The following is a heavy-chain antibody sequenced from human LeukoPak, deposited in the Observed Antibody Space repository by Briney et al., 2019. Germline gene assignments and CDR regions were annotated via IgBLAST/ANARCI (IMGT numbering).Heavy chain of an antibody. Sequence: GASVKASCKASGYTFTSYDISWVRQAPGQGLEWMGGIIPIFGTANYAQKFQGRVTITADESTSTAYMELSSLRSEDTAVYYCAREGPSGYDPYWGQGTLVTVSS. V-gene: IGHV1-69*13. J-gene: IGHJ4*02. CDR2: IIPIFGTA. D-gene: IGHD5-12*01. CDR1: GYTFTSYD. CDR3: AREGPSGYDPY.